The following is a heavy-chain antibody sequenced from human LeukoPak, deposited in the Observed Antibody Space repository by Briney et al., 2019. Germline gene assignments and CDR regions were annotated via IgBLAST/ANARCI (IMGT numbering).Heavy chain of an antibody. Sequence: GGSLRLSCAASGFTFSNYWMNWVRQAPGKGLEWVSSISSSSSYIYYADSVKGRFTISRDNAKNSLYLQMNSLRAGDTAVYYCAGSGIAVAGSFDYWGQGTLVTVSS. D-gene: IGHD6-19*01. CDR1: GFTFSNYW. CDR2: ISSSSSYI. CDR3: AGSGIAVAGSFDY. V-gene: IGHV3-21*01. J-gene: IGHJ4*02.